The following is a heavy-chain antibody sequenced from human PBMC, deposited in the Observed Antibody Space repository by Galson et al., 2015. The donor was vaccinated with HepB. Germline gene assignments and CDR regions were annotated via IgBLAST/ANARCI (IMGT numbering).Heavy chain of an antibody. CDR2: ISGSGGST. J-gene: IGHJ6*03. Sequence: SLRLSCAASGFTFSSYAMSWVRQAPGKGLEWVSAISGSGGSTYYADSVKGRFTISRDNSKNTLYLQMNSLRAADTAVYYCARHWGSSPPGDYYFYMDVWGKGTTVTVSS. D-gene: IGHD6-6*01. CDR1: GFTFSSYA. V-gene: IGHV3-23*01. CDR3: ARHWGSSPPGDYYFYMDV.